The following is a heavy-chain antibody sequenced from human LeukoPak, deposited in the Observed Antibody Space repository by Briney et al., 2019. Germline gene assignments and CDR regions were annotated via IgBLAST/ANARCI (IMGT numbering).Heavy chain of an antibody. J-gene: IGHJ4*02. CDR3: AKKSGGDYYQYFFDY. V-gene: IGHV3-23*01. Sequence: GGSLRLSCAASGFTFKNYDMSWVRHAPGKGLEWVSSISFTGDYTYYAASATGRFTISRDDSKNPLYLQMGSLRAEDTAIYYCAKKSGGDYYQYFFDYWGQGTLVTVSP. CDR2: ISFTGDYT. CDR1: GFTFKNYD. D-gene: IGHD2-21*02.